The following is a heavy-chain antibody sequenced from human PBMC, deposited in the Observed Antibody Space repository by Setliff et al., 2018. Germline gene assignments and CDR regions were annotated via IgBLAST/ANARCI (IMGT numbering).Heavy chain of an antibody. D-gene: IGHD3-9*01. CDR2: ITAGNGDT. J-gene: IGHJ6*02. CDR1: GYTSTTNA. CDR3: AKEPAISLTEAIRRSYYDYALDV. V-gene: IGHV1-3*01. Sequence: ASVKVSCKASGYTSTTNALHWVRQAPGQSLEWMGWITAGNGDTKYSQKFQGRVTITRDTSASTFYMELSSLRSDDAAIYYCAKEPAISLTEAIRRSYYDYALDVWGQGTTVTVSS.